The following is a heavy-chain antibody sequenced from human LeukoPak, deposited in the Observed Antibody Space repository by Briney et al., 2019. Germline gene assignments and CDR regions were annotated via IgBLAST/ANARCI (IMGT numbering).Heavy chain of an antibody. V-gene: IGHV4-34*01. J-gene: IGHJ3*02. CDR3: ARGFGDHAFDI. CDR2: INHSGST. CDR1: GGSFSGYY. Sequence: PSETLSLTCAVSGGSFSGYYWSWIRQPPGKGLEWIGEINHSGSTNYNPSLKSRVTISVDTSKNQFSLKLSSVTAADTAVYYCARGFGDHAFDIWGQGTMVTVSS. D-gene: IGHD3-10*01.